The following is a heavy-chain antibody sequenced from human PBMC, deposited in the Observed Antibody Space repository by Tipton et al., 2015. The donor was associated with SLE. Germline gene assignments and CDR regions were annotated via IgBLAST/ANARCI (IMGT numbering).Heavy chain of an antibody. CDR3: AREAYYDISDGYFDY. Sequence: RSLRLSCAASGFTFSSYAMHWVRQAPGKGLEWVAVISYDGSNKYYADSVKGRFTISRDNSKNTLYLQMNSLRAEDTAVYYCAREAYYDISDGYFDYWGQGTLVTVSS. V-gene: IGHV3-30*04. J-gene: IGHJ4*02. D-gene: IGHD3-9*01. CDR2: ISYDGSNK. CDR1: GFTFSSYA.